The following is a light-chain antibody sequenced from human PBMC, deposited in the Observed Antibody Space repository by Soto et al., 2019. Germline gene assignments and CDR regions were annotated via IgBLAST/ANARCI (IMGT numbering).Light chain of an antibody. Sequence: ENLMTHSPATLSLSPGEKAPPSCRASQSVSSNLAWFQQKPGQAPRLLLHGASTRATGIPARFSGSGSGTEFTLTITSLQSEDFAVYYCQQYHKWPPITFGQGTRLEIK. CDR3: QQYHKWPPIT. J-gene: IGKJ5*01. CDR2: GAS. V-gene: IGKV3-15*01. CDR1: QSVSSN.